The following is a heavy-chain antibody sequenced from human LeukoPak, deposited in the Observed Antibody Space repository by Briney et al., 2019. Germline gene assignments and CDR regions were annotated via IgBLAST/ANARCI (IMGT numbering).Heavy chain of an antibody. J-gene: IGHJ5*02. Sequence: ASVKVSCKASGHTFTTYGMSGVRQAPGQGLKWMGWISGYDGNTKYAQKLQGRVTMTTDTSTSTAYMELRSLRSDDTAVYYCARDCSTSCYWFDPWGQGTLVTVAS. D-gene: IGHD2-2*01. CDR1: GHTFTTYG. CDR2: ISGYDGNT. CDR3: ARDCSTSCYWFDP. V-gene: IGHV1-18*01.